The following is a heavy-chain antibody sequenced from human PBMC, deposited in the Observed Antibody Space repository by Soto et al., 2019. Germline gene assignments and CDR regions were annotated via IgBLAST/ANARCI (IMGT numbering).Heavy chain of an antibody. V-gene: IGHV1-69*02. Sequence: QVQLVQSGAEVKKPGSSVKVSCKASGGTFSSYTISWVRQAPGQGLEWMGRIIPILGIANYAQKFQGRVTITADKSTSTAYMELRSLRSEDTAVYYCAIRAYYYGSGSYYNPFDYWGQGTLVTVSS. J-gene: IGHJ4*02. CDR3: AIRAYYYGSGSYYNPFDY. CDR1: GGTFSSYT. D-gene: IGHD3-10*01. CDR2: IIPILGIA.